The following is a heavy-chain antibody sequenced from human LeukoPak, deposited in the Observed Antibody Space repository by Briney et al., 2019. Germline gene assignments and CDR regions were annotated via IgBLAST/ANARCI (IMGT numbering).Heavy chain of an antibody. CDR1: GFDFSGFY. CDR3: AKGPDSSGYGYYYGMVV. J-gene: IGHJ6*02. V-gene: IGHV3-73*01. Sequence: GGSLRLSCAASGFDFSGFYMHWVRQASGRGLEWVGLVRDKPNSYTTVYAASVKGRFTISRDDSKNTAYLQMNSLRAEDAAVYYCAKGPDSSGYGYYYGMVVWGQGTTVTVSS. D-gene: IGHD3-22*01. CDR2: VRDKPNSYTT.